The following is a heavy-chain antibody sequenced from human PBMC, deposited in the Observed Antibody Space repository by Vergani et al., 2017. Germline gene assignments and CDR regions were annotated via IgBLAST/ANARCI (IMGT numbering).Heavy chain of an antibody. V-gene: IGHV4-59*01. CDR2: IYYSGST. CDR3: ARGARHCSSTSCYYFDY. J-gene: IGHJ4*02. CDR1: GGSISSYY. D-gene: IGHD2-2*01. Sequence: QVQLQESGPGLVKPSETLSLTCTVSGGSISSYYWSWIRQPPGKGLEWIGYIYYSGSTNYNPSLKSRGTRSVDTSKNQFSLKLSSVTAADPAVYYCARGARHCSSTSCYYFDYWGQGTLVTVSS.